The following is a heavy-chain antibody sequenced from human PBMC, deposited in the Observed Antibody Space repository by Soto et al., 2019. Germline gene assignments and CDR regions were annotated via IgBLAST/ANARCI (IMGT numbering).Heavy chain of an antibody. J-gene: IGHJ6*02. CDR2: INPSGGST. CDR3: ATAIERNVGAAGNSYYYYYYGMDV. CDR1: GYTFTSYY. D-gene: IGHD6-13*01. Sequence: ASVKVSCKASGYTFTSYYMHWVRQAPGQGLEWMGIINPSGGSTSYAQKFQGRVTMTRDTSTSTVYMELSSLRSEDTAVYYCATAIERNVGAAGNSYYYYYYGMDVWGQGTTVTVSS. V-gene: IGHV1-46*03.